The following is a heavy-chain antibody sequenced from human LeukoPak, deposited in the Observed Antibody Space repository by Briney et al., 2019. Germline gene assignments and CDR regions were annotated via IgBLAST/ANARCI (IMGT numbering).Heavy chain of an antibody. CDR2: IRYDGSDK. CDR3: AKDGAFDY. J-gene: IGHJ4*02. V-gene: IGHV3-30*02. CDR1: GFSFSTYG. Sequence: GGSLRLSCAASGFSFSTYGLRWVRQAPGKGLEWVAFIRYDGSDKYYVDSVRGRFTISRDNSKNTLYLQMNSLRAEDTAVYYCAKDGAFDYWGQGTLVTVSS.